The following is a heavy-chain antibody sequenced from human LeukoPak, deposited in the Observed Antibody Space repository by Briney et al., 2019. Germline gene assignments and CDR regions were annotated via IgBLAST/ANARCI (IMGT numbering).Heavy chain of an antibody. CDR1: GYNYRDYY. V-gene: IGHV1-2*02. CDR3: ARVYRLYERTYPAGYDI. D-gene: IGHD6-25*01. CDR2: INPQSGGT. Sequence: GASVKVSCKASGYNYRDYYIHWVRHAPGQGLEWVGWINPQSGGTRYAPRFQGRVTMSSDTSINTAYMELRRLTSDDTAVSYCARVYRLYERTYPAGYDIWGQGTGVTVSS. J-gene: IGHJ3*02.